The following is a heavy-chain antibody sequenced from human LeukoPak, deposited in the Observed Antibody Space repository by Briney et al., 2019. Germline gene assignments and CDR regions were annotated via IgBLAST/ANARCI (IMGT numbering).Heavy chain of an antibody. CDR3: AKERMIQQYYYYMDV. D-gene: IGHD1-1*01. V-gene: IGHV3-23*01. Sequence: RGSLRLSCAASGFTFSSYSMSWVRQAPGKGLEWVSAISGRGGCTYYADSVKGRLTISRDNSKNTLYLQMNSLRAEDTAVYYCAKERMIQQYYYYMDVWGKGTTVTVSS. CDR1: GFTFSSYS. CDR2: ISGRGGCT. J-gene: IGHJ6*03.